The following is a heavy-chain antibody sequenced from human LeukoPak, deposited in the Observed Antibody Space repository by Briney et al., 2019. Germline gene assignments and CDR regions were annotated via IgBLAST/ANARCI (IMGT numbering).Heavy chain of an antibody. D-gene: IGHD2-2*01. CDR1: GYTFTSYG. V-gene: IGHV1-18*01. CDR2: ISAYNGNT. J-gene: IGHJ4*02. Sequence: ASVKVSCKASGYTFTSYGISWVRQAPGQGLEWMGWISAYNGNTNYAQKLQGRVTMTTDTSTSTAYMELRSLRSDDTAVYYCARDPCSTSCYGHDYWAREPWPPSPQ. CDR3: ARDPCSTSCYGHDY.